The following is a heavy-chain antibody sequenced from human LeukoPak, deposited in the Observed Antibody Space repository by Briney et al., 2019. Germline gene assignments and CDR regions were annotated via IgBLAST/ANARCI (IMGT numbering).Heavy chain of an antibody. CDR3: ARSSITMVRGVIKSTTSWYHYYNMDV. Sequence: GGSLRLSCAATGFTFRKHWMSWVRQTVGKGLECVAKIREDGNEKHYVDSVKGRFTISRDNAKNSLYLQMNSLRAEDTAVYYCARSSITMVRGVIKSTTSWYHYYNMDVWGKGTTVTVSS. V-gene: IGHV3-7*01. CDR1: GFTFRKHW. D-gene: IGHD3-10*01. J-gene: IGHJ6*03. CDR2: IREDGNEK.